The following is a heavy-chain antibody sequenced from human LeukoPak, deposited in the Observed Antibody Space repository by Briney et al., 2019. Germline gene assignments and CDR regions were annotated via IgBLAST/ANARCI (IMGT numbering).Heavy chain of an antibody. Sequence: SVKVSCKASGGTFISYAISWVRQAPGQGLEWMGGIIPIFGTANYAQKFQGRVTITADESTSTAYMELSSLRSDDTAVYYCASLYSSSWSYFDYWGQGTLVTVSS. CDR3: ASLYSSSWSYFDY. J-gene: IGHJ4*02. V-gene: IGHV1-69*13. CDR2: IIPIFGTA. CDR1: GGTFISYA. D-gene: IGHD6-13*01.